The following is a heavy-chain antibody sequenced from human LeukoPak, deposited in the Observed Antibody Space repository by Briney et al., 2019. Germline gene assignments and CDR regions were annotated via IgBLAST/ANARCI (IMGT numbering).Heavy chain of an antibody. CDR3: TKGGSSDLWGHLDC. V-gene: IGHV3-33*06. CDR2: IWYDGSKK. Sequence: PGWSLRLSCEASEFTFSTHGMHWVRQAPGKGLEWVALIWYDGSKKYYADSVKGRFTISRDNSKTTLYLQMNSLRVADTAMYYCTKGGSSDLWGHLDCWGQGTLVTVSS. D-gene: IGHD2-15*01. J-gene: IGHJ4*02. CDR1: EFTFSTHG.